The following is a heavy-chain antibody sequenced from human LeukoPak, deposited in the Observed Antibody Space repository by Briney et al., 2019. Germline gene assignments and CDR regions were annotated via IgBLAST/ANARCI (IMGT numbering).Heavy chain of an antibody. V-gene: IGHV4-34*01. CDR1: GGSFSGYY. Sequence: SESLSLTCAVYGGSFSGYYWSWIRQPPGKGLEWIGEIKHSGSTNYNPSLKSRVTISLDTSKNQFSLKVSSVTAADTAVYYCARGGDGYNYFDYWGQGTLVPVSS. CDR2: IKHSGST. J-gene: IGHJ4*02. CDR3: ARGGDGYNYFDY. D-gene: IGHD5-24*01.